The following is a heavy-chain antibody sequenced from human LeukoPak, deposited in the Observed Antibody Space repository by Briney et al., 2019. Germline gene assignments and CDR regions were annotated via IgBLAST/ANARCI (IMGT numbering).Heavy chain of an antibody. CDR2: NSDSGGST. CDR1: GFTFSSYW. V-gene: IGHV3-23*01. Sequence: GGSLRLSCAASGFTFSSYWMSWVRQAPGKGLEWVSANSDSGGSTYYADSVKGRFTISRDNSKNTLYLHMNSLRAEDTAIYYCAKSRSGYYYGGLDYWGQGTLVTVSS. D-gene: IGHD3-22*01. J-gene: IGHJ4*02. CDR3: AKSRSGYYYGGLDY.